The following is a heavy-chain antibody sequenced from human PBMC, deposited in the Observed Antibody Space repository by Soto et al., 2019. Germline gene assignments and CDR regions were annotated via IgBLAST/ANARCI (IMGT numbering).Heavy chain of an antibody. V-gene: IGHV4-61*08. CDR2: IYYSGST. CDR1: GGSVSSGDFY. Sequence: SETLSLTCTVSGGSVSSGDFYWSWIRQPPGKGLEWIGNIYYSGSTNYNPSLKSRATISVDTSKNQFSLKVSSVTAADTAVYYCARDRNSGSYFDYWGQGTLVTVSS. J-gene: IGHJ4*02. CDR3: ARDRNSGSYFDY. D-gene: IGHD1-26*01.